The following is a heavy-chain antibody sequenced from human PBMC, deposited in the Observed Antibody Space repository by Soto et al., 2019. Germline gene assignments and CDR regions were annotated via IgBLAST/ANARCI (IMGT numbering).Heavy chain of an antibody. CDR2: IYYAGST. V-gene: IGHV4-59*01. J-gene: IGHJ3*02. CDR1: GGSMISYY. Sequence: SETLSLTCTVSGGSMISYYWSWIRQPPGRGLEWIGYIYYAGSTNYNPSLNSRVTISVDTSKNQFSLTLSSVTAADTAVYYCARDRYCSGGSCYSAFAWGDAFDIWGQGTMVTVSS. D-gene: IGHD2-15*01. CDR3: ARDRYCSGGSCYSAFAWGDAFDI.